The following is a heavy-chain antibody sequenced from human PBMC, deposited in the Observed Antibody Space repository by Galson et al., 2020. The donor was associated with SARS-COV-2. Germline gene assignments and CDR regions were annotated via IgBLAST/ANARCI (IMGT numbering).Heavy chain of an antibody. J-gene: IGHJ3*02. CDR3: ARDGPTYSSGWITGQVMGAFDI. D-gene: IGHD6-19*01. V-gene: IGHV3-30-3*01. Sequence: TGGSLRLSCAASGFTFSSYAMHWVRQAPGKGLEWVAVISYDGSNKYYADSVKGRFTISRDNSKNTLYLQMNSLRAEDTAVYYCARDGPTYSSGWITGQVMGAFDIWGQGTMVTVSS. CDR1: GFTFSSYA. CDR2: ISYDGSNK.